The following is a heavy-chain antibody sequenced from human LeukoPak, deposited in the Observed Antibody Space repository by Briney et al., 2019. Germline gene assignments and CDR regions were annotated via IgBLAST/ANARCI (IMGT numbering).Heavy chain of an antibody. CDR2: IHPNSGGT. J-gene: IGHJ1*01. Sequence: ASVKVSCKASGYTFTDYYLHWVRQAPGQGLEWMGWIHPNSGGTNYAQKFQGRVAMTRDTSISTAYMELSSLRSDDTAVYYCARLAAVPGWGQGTLVTVSS. CDR1: GYTFTDYY. D-gene: IGHD6-19*01. V-gene: IGHV1-2*02. CDR3: ARLAAVPG.